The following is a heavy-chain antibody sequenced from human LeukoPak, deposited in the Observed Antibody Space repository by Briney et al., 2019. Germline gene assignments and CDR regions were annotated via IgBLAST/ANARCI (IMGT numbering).Heavy chain of an antibody. CDR2: IYHSGST. D-gene: IGHD2-2*01. CDR3: ARAGGVYCSSTSGTFDY. CDR1: GGTLSSSNW. J-gene: IGHJ4*02. V-gene: IGHV4-4*02. Sequence: SETVPLTCAFTGGTLSSSNWWSWVRQPPGKGLEWIGEIYHSGSTNYNPSLKRRVTISVDKARNQFSLKLSSVTAAVTAVYYCARAGGVYCSSTSGTFDYWGRGTLVTVSS.